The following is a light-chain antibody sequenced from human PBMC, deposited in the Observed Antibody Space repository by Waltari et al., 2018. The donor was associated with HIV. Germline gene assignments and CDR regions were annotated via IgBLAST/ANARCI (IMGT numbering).Light chain of an antibody. V-gene: IGLV1-44*01. CDR3: AVWDDGLL. J-gene: IGLJ2*01. CDR1: SSNVGTYT. Sequence: QSVLTQSPSASGTPGQRVTISCSGSSSNVGTYTVLWFQQVPRTAPKLLMYNDNQRPSGVPGRFAGSKSGTAASLTISGLQSEEEADYYCAVWDDGLLFGGGTKVTVL. CDR2: NDN.